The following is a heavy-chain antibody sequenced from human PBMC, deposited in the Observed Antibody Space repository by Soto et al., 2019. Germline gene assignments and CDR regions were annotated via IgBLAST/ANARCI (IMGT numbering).Heavy chain of an antibody. CDR1: GGSISSGDYY. Sequence: SETLSLTCTVSGGSISSGDYYWSWIRQPPGKGLEWIGYIYYSGSTYYNPSLKSRVTISVDTSRNQFSLKLSSVTAADTAVYYCARRYYHDSSGKETKAYFDYWGQGTLVTVSS. CDR3: ARRYYHDSSGKETKAYFDY. V-gene: IGHV4-30-4*01. J-gene: IGHJ4*02. CDR2: IYYSGST. D-gene: IGHD3-22*01.